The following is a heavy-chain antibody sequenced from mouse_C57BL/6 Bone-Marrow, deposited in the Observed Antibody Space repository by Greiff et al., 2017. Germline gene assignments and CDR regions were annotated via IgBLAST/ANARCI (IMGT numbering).Heavy chain of an antibody. D-gene: IGHD1-1*01. J-gene: IGHJ2*01. Sequence: VQLQQSVAELVRPGASVKLSCTASGFNIKNTYMHWVKQRPEQGLEWIGRIDPANGNTKYAPKFQGKATITADTSSNTAYLQLSSLTSEDTAIYYCARSNCRHYYGSSPFDYWGQGPTLTVSS. CDR2: IDPANGNT. CDR3: ARSNCRHYYGSSPFDY. CDR1: GFNIKNTY. V-gene: IGHV14-3*01.